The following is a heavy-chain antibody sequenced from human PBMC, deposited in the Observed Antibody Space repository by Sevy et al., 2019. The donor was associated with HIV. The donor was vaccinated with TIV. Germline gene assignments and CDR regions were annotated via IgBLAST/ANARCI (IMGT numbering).Heavy chain of an antibody. J-gene: IGHJ5*02. CDR1: GYSFTSYW. CDR2: IYPGDSDT. D-gene: IGHD3-9*01. V-gene: IGHV5-51*01. Sequence: GESLKISCKGSGYSFTSYWIGWVRQMPGKGLEWMGIIYPGDSDTRYSPSFQGQVTISADKSISTAYLQWSSLKASDTAMYYFARKYYDILAGYYGFDPWGQGTLVTVSS. CDR3: ARKYYDILAGYYGFDP.